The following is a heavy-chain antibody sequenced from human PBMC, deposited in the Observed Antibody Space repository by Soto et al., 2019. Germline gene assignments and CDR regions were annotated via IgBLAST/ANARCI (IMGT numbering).Heavy chain of an antibody. Sequence: QVQLVQSGGEVKKPGASVKLSCTASGYTFTSYGISWVRQAPGQGLEWMGWISAYNGKTNYAQNVQGRVTMNTDTSTRTAYRDLRSLRSDDTAVYYCARGGDVNYYHGMDVWGQGTTVTVSS. CDR3: ARGGDVNYYHGMDV. J-gene: IGHJ6*02. D-gene: IGHD5-12*01. CDR2: ISAYNGKT. V-gene: IGHV1-18*01. CDR1: GYTFTSYG.